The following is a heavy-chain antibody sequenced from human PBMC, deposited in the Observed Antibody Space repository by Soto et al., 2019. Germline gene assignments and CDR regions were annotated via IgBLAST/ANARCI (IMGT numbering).Heavy chain of an antibody. CDR1: GGSIYSSSYY. V-gene: IGHV4-39*01. Sequence: PSETLSLTCDVSGGSIYSSSYYWGWFRQPPGKGLEWIGSIYYSGSTYYNPSLKSRVTISVDTSKNQFSLKLSSVTAADTAVYYCASHPYDFWSGYFDYWGRGTLVT. CDR2: IYYSGST. CDR3: ASHPYDFWSGYFDY. D-gene: IGHD3-3*01. J-gene: IGHJ4*02.